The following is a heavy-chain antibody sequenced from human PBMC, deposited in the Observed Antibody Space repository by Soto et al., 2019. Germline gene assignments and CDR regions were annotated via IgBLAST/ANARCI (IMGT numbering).Heavy chain of an antibody. CDR1: GGSISSGAYS. CDR2: IYHTGSS. V-gene: IGHV4-30-2*01. J-gene: IGHJ3*02. Sequence: QLQLQESGSGLVKPSQTLSLTCTVSGGSISSGAYSWGWIRQPPGKGLEWIGYIYHTGSSYYTPSPKNRVTISVDKSKNHFSLELTSVTAADTAVYFCAKEGDYSAYDIWGQGTMVIVSS. CDR3: AKEGDYSAYDI. D-gene: IGHD4-17*01.